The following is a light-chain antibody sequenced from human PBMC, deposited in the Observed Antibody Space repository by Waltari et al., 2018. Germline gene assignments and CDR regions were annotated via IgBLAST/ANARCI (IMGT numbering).Light chain of an antibody. J-gene: IGLJ2*01. Sequence: SYVLTQPPSVSVAPGQTARITCGGNNIESKSVHWYQQKPGQAPVLVVYDDSDRPSGIPERVSGSNSGNTATLTISRVEAGDEADYYCHVWDTSIDHVVFGGGTKLTVL. V-gene: IGLV3-21*02. CDR2: DDS. CDR3: HVWDTSIDHVV. CDR1: NIESKS.